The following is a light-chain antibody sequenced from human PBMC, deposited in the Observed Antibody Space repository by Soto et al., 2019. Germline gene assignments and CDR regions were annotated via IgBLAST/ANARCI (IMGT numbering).Light chain of an antibody. CDR2: DAS. CDR3: QHRGR. V-gene: IGKV3-11*01. Sequence: VLTQSPATLSLSPGDRATLSCRAGQNINNFIAWYQHKPGQAPRLLIYDASNRATGIPGTFSGSGSGTDFTLTITSLESEDFAVYYCQHRGRFGQGTKVDIK. J-gene: IGKJ1*01. CDR1: QNINNF.